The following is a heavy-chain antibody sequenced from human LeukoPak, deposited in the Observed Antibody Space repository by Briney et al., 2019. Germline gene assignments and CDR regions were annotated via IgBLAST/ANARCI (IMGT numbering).Heavy chain of an antibody. CDR2: INPSGGST. D-gene: IGHD5-18*01. V-gene: IGHV1-46*01. CDR3: ARDTSQLWFFDY. Sequence: ASVKVSCKASGYTFTSYYMHWVRQAPGQGLEWMGIINPSGGSTSYAQKFQGRVTMTRDTSTSTVYMELNSLRSEDTAVYYCARDTSQLWFFDYWGQGTLVTVSS. CDR1: GYTFTSYY. J-gene: IGHJ4*02.